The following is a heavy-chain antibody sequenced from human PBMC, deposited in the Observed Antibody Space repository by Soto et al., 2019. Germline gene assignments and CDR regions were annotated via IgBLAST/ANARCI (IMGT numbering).Heavy chain of an antibody. J-gene: IGHJ4*02. D-gene: IGHD3-10*01. CDR1: GFSFRSYA. CDR3: AKVLWALYYFDY. Sequence: PGRSLRLSCVAAGFSFRSYAMSWVRQAPGKGLEWVSAISGNGGSTHYADSVKGRFTISRDNSKNILYLQMSSLRAEDTAVYYCAKVLWALYYFDYWGQGTLVTVSS. V-gene: IGHV3-23*01. CDR2: ISGNGGST.